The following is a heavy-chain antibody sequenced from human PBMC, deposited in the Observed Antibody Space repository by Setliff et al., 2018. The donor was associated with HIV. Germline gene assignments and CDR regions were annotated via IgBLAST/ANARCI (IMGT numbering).Heavy chain of an antibody. CDR1: GYTFTSYG. CDR2: ISGYNGKT. CDR3: ARAPKRVYYYGSGSYLHDAFDI. Sequence: ASVKVSCKPSGYTFTSYGINWVRQAPGQGLEWMGWISGYNGKTNYAQKFQGRVTMTTDTSTSTAYMELRSLRSDVTAVYYCARAPKRVYYYGSGSYLHDAFDIWGQGTMVTVSS. V-gene: IGHV1-18*01. D-gene: IGHD3-10*01. J-gene: IGHJ3*02.